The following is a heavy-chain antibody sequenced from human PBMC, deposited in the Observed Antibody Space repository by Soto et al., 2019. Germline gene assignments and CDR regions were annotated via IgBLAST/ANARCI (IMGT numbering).Heavy chain of an antibody. D-gene: IGHD5-12*01. V-gene: IGHV3-33*01. Sequence: GGSLRLSCAASGFTFSSYGMHWVRQAPGKGLEWVAVIWYDGSNKYYADSVKGRFTISRDNSKNTLYLQMNSLRAEDTAVYYCARDQSVAEGYYYGMDVWGQGTTVTVS. J-gene: IGHJ6*02. CDR1: GFTFSSYG. CDR3: ARDQSVAEGYYYGMDV. CDR2: IWYDGSNK.